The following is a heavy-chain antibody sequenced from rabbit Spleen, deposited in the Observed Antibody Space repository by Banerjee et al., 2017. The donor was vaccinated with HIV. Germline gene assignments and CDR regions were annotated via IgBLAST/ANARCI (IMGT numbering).Heavy chain of an antibody. V-gene: IGHV1S43*01. D-gene: IGHD4-1*01. J-gene: IGHJ6*01. CDR2: IYAARGTT. CDR3: ARRAFDVSGWGYIAKL. CDR1: RIDFSSYYY. Sequence: EQLVESGGGLVQPGGTLTLTCKASRIDFSSYYYICWVRQAPGKGLEWIGIIYAARGTTDYASWVNGRFTISSDNAQSTVDLKMTSLTAADTATYFCARRAFDVSGWGYIAKLWGPGTLVTVS.